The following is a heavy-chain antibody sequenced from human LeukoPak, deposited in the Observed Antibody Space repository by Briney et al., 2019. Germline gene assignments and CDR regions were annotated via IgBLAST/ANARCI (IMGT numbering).Heavy chain of an antibody. V-gene: IGHV4-61*02. D-gene: IGHD6-19*01. CDR3: ASTVAGKLYNWFDP. J-gene: IGHJ5*02. Sequence: PSQTLSLTCTVSGGSISSGSYYWRWIRQPAGKGLEWIGRIYTSGSTNYNPSLKSRVTISVDTSKNQFSLKLSSVTAADTAVYYCASTVAGKLYNWFDPWGQGTLVTVSS. CDR1: GGSISSGSYY. CDR2: IYTSGST.